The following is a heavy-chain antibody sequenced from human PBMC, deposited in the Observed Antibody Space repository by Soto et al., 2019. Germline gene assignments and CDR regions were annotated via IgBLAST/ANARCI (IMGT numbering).Heavy chain of an antibody. V-gene: IGHV3-30*18. Sequence: LXLSCVASGFTFSKYDCHWVRRTPGKGLQWMAAISSGGTTKNYAESVKGRFFISRDNSRNTVFLHMNSVRDEDTALYYCAKDYLGSSNVFDVSGRGTVVTVSS. CDR1: GFTFSKYD. CDR2: ISSGGTTK. CDR3: AKDYLGSSNVFDV. D-gene: IGHD2-15*01. J-gene: IGHJ3*01.